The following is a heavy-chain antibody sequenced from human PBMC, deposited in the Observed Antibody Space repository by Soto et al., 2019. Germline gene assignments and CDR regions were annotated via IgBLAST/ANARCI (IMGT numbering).Heavy chain of an antibody. J-gene: IGHJ3*02. CDR3: ARRERYCSGGSCYSGDAFDI. V-gene: IGHV5-10-1*01. CDR1: GYSFTSYW. Sequence: PGESLKISCKGSGYSFTSYWIGWVRQMPGKGLEWMGRIDPSDSYTNYSPSFQGHVTISADKSISTAYLQWSSLKASDTAMYYCARRERYCSGGSCYSGDAFDIWGQGTMVTVSS. D-gene: IGHD2-15*01. CDR2: IDPSDSYT.